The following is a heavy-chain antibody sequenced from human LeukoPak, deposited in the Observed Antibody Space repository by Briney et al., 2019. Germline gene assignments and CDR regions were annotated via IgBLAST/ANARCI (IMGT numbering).Heavy chain of an antibody. Sequence: GESLKISCKGSGYIFTNNWIGWVRQMPGKGLEWMGIIYPGDSDTRYSPSFQGQVTISADKSISTAYLQWSSLKASDTAMFYCARSGSGTRFDYWGQGTQVTVSS. J-gene: IGHJ4*02. CDR2: IYPGDSDT. CDR3: ARSGSGTRFDY. V-gene: IGHV5-51*01. CDR1: GYIFTNNW. D-gene: IGHD6-19*01.